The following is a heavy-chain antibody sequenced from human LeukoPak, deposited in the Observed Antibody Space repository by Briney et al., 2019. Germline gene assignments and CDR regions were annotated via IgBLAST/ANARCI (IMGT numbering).Heavy chain of an antibody. V-gene: IGHV1-8*03. CDR1: GYTSTSYD. CDR2: MNPNSGNT. CDR3: ARVVVPPDYYYYYMDV. D-gene: IGHD3-22*01. Sequence: GASVKVSCKASGYTSTSYDINWVRQAPGQGLEWMGWMNPNSGNTGYAQKFQGRVTITRNTSISTAYMELSSLRSEDTAVYYCARVVVPPDYYYYYMDVWGKGTTVTVSS. J-gene: IGHJ6*03.